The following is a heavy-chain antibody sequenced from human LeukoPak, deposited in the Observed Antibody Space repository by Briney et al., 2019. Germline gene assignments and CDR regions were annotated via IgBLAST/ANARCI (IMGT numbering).Heavy chain of an antibody. J-gene: IGHJ3*02. CDR3: ARRVVTGTTGHDAFDI. V-gene: IGHV5-51*01. D-gene: IGHD1-20*01. CDR2: IYPGDSDT. CDR1: GYSFTSYW. Sequence: GESLKISCKGSGYSFTSYWIGWVRQMPGKGLEWMGIIYPGDSDTRYSPSFQGQVTISADKSISTAYLQWSSLKASDTAMYYSARRVVTGTTGHDAFDIWGQGTMVTVSS.